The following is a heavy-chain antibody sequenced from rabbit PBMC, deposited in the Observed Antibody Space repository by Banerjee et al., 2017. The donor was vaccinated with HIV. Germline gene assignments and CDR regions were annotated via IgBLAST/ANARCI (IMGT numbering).Heavy chain of an antibody. D-gene: IGHD3-1*01. CDR2: IYAGSSGST. Sequence: QEQLEESGGDLVKPEGSLTLTCTASGFSFSSGYWICWVRQAPGKGLEWIACIYAGSSGSTYYANWAKGRFTISKTSSTTVTLQMTSLTAADTATYFCARGQNSAGHGSNLWGPGTLVTVS. CDR3: ARGQNSAGHGSNL. V-gene: IGHV1S45*01. CDR1: GFSFSSGYW. J-gene: IGHJ4*01.